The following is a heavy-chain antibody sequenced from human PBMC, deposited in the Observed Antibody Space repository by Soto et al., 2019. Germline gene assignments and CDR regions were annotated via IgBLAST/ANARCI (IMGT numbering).Heavy chain of an antibody. D-gene: IGHD3-3*01. Sequence: GGSLRLSCAASGFTFSSYAMSWVRQAPGKGLEWVSAISGSGGSTYYADSVKGRFTISRDNSKNTLYLQMNSLRAEDMAVYYCATVERFLVSLFDYWGQGTLVTVSS. V-gene: IGHV3-23*01. CDR3: ATVERFLVSLFDY. CDR2: ISGSGGST. CDR1: GFTFSSYA. J-gene: IGHJ4*02.